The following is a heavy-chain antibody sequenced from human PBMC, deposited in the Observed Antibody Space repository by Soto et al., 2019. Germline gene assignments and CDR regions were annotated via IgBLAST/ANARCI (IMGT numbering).Heavy chain of an antibody. CDR3: AKGRYDFWSGYPLMDV. CDR1: GFTFSSYA. J-gene: IGHJ6*03. V-gene: IGHV3-23*01. Sequence: GGSLRLSCAASGFTFSSYAMSWVRQAPGKGLEWVSAISGSGGSTYYADSVKGRFTISRDNSKNTLYLQMNSLRAEDTAVYYCAKGRYDFWSGYPLMDVWGKGTTVTVSS. D-gene: IGHD3-3*01. CDR2: ISGSGGST.